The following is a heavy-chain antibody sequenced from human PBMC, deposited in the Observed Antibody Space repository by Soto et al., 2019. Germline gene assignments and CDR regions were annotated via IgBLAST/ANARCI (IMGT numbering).Heavy chain of an antibody. J-gene: IGHJ5*02. CDR1: GYTFFTYD. Sequence: ASVKVSCKASGYTFFTYDISWVRQAPGQGLEWMGWISTYSGDTKYAQKFQGRVTMTTDTSTTTAYLELRSLRSDDTAVYYCARHHGPTTSENWFDPWGQGTLVT. V-gene: IGHV1-18*01. D-gene: IGHD5-12*01. CDR3: ARHHGPTTSENWFDP. CDR2: ISTYSGDT.